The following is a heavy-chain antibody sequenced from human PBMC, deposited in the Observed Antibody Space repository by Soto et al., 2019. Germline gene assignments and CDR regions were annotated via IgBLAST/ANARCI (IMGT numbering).Heavy chain of an antibody. CDR2: ISSTSSYI. D-gene: IGHD3-22*01. CDR1: GFTFSNYI. J-gene: IGHJ3*02. Sequence: GGSLRLSCAASGFTFSNYIMNWVRQAPGKGLEWVSSISSTSSYIYYADSVKGRFTISRDNAKNSLYLQMNSLRAEDTAVYYCARDFYDSNRSTWEAFDIWGQGTMFTVSS. CDR3: ARDFYDSNRSTWEAFDI. V-gene: IGHV3-21*01.